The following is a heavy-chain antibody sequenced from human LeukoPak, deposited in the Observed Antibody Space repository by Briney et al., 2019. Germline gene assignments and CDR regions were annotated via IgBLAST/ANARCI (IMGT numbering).Heavy chain of an antibody. CDR1: GGTFSSYA. V-gene: IGHV1-69*13. D-gene: IGHD6-13*01. CDR3: ARGLWQQLPLDP. Sequence: SVKVSCKASGGTFSSYAISWVRQAPGQGLEWMGGIIPIFGTANYAQKFQGRVTITADESTSTAYMELSSLRSEDTAVYYCARGLWQQLPLDPWGQGTLVTVSS. CDR2: IIPIFGTA. J-gene: IGHJ5*02.